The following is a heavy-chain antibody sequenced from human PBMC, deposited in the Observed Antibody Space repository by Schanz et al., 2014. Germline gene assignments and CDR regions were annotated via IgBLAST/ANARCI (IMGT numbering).Heavy chain of an antibody. CDR2: ILFKTDGGQET. Sequence: EIHLVESGGGLVMPGGSLRLSCAASGFTFNGAYMTWVRQAPGKGLEWVARILFKTDGGQETDYAAPVKGRFTISRHDLENMVFLQMNSLKIEDTAGYYCTPYDAGYLHYWGQGTLVTVSS. V-gene: IGHV3-15*01. J-gene: IGHJ4*02. CDR3: TPYDAGYLHY. D-gene: IGHD3-22*01. CDR1: GFTFNGAY.